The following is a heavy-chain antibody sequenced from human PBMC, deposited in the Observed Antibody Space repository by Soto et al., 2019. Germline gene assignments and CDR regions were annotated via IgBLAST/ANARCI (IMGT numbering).Heavy chain of an antibody. CDR2: IIPIFGTA. J-gene: IGHJ6*02. Sequence: RASVKVSCKASGGTFSSYAISWVRQAPGQGLEWMGGIIPIFGTANYAQKFQGRVTITADESTSTAYMELGSLRSDDTAVYYCARLLPGTWIQPAWGMDVWGQGTTVTVSS. D-gene: IGHD5-18*01. CDR3: ARLLPGTWIQPAWGMDV. CDR1: GGTFSSYA. V-gene: IGHV1-69*13.